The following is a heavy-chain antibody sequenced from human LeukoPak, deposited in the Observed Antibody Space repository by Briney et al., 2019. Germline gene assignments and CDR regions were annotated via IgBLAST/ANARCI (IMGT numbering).Heavy chain of an antibody. J-gene: IGHJ4*02. CDR2: IYYSGST. CDR3: ARRSYGDSLDY. CDR1: GGSISSYY. V-gene: IGHV4-59*12. Sequence: SETLSLTCTVSGGSISSYYWSWIRQPPGKGLEWIGYIYYSGSTNYNPSLKSRVTISVDTSKNQFSLKLSSVTAADTAVYYCARRSYGDSLDYWGQGTLVTVSS. D-gene: IGHD5-18*01.